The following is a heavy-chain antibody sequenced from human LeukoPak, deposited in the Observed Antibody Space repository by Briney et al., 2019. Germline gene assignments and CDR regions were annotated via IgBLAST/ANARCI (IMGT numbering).Heavy chain of an antibody. D-gene: IGHD3-3*01. J-gene: IGHJ3*02. CDR2: IWYDGSNK. CDR3: ARVNTIFGAIDAFDI. V-gene: IGHV3-33*01. CDR1: GFTFSSYG. Sequence: PGGSLRLSCAASGFTFSSYGMHRVRQAPGKGLEWVAVIWYDGSNKYYADSVKGRFTISRDNSKNTLYLQMNSLRAEDTAVYYCARVNTIFGAIDAFDIWGQGTMVTVSS.